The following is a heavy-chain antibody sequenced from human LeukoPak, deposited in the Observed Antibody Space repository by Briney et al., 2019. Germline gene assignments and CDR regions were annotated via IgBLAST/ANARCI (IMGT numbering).Heavy chain of an antibody. CDR2: INPNSGGT. V-gene: IGHV1-2*06. J-gene: IGHJ4*02. CDR1: GYTFTSYY. CDR3: ARDLHTFGFDY. Sequence: ASVKVSCKASGYTFTSYYMHWVRQAPGQGPEWMGRINPNSGGTNYAQKFQGRATMTRDTSISTAYMELSRLRSDDTAVYYCARDLHTFGFDYWGQGTLVTVSS. D-gene: IGHD3-16*01.